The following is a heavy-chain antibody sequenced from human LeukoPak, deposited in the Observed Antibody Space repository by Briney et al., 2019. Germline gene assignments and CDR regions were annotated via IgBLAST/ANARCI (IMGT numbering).Heavy chain of an antibody. D-gene: IGHD6-19*01. CDR1: GFTFSSYA. Sequence: GGSLRLSCAASGFTFSSYAMSWVRQAPGKGLEWVSAISGSGGSTYYADSVKGRFTISRDNSKNTLYLQMNSLRAEDTAVYYCAKLAGRIAVAGLRVGNYWGQGTLVTVSS. J-gene: IGHJ4*02. V-gene: IGHV3-23*01. CDR3: AKLAGRIAVAGLRVGNY. CDR2: ISGSGGST.